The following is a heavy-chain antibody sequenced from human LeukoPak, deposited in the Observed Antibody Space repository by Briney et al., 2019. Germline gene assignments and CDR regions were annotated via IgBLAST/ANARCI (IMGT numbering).Heavy chain of an antibody. V-gene: IGHV1-2*02. CDR1: GYTFIGYY. J-gene: IGHJ4*02. D-gene: IGHD3-10*01. CDR2: INPNSGGT. CDR3: ARGPMVRGVLTLGNFDY. Sequence: ASVKVSCKASGYTFIGYYMHWVRQAPGQGLEWMGWINPNSGGTNYAQKFQGRVTMTRDTSISTAYMELSRLRSDDTAVYYCARGPMVRGVLTLGNFDYWGQGTLVTVSS.